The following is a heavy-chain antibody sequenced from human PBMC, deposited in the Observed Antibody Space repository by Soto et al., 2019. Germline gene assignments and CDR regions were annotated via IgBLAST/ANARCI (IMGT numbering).Heavy chain of an antibody. D-gene: IGHD3-22*01. CDR1: GGTFSSYA. CDR3: ARTLSYYYDSSGLNWFDP. J-gene: IGHJ5*02. Sequence: ASVKVSCKASGGTFSSYAISWVRQAPGQGLEWMGGIIPIFGTANYAQKFQGRVTITADKSTSTAYMELRSLRSEDTAVYYCARTLSYYYDSSGLNWFDPWGQGTLVTVSS. V-gene: IGHV1-69*06. CDR2: IIPIFGTA.